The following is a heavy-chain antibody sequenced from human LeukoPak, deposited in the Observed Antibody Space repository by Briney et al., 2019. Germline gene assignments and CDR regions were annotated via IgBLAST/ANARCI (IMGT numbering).Heavy chain of an antibody. D-gene: IGHD1-1*01. CDR3: ASLREGTANDY. V-gene: IGHV4-39*01. Sequence: SETLSLTCTVSGGSISSSSYYWGWVRQPPGKGREWIGSIYYSGSTYYNPSLKSRVTISVDTSKDQFSLKLSSVTAADTAVYYCASLREGTANDYWGQGTLVTVSS. J-gene: IGHJ4*02. CDR2: IYYSGST. CDR1: GGSISSSSYY.